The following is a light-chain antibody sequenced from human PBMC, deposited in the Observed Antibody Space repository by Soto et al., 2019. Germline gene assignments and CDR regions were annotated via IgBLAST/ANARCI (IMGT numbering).Light chain of an antibody. V-gene: IGKV1-9*01. Sequence: DIQLTQSPSFLSTSVGDKVTITCRASQGIGSYLAWYQQKPGKAPKFLICLASTLQSGVPSRFSGTGSGTEFNLTISNLQPEDFATYYCQQLNVYPRTFGRGTKVE. J-gene: IGKJ1*01. CDR3: QQLNVYPRT. CDR1: QGIGSY. CDR2: LAS.